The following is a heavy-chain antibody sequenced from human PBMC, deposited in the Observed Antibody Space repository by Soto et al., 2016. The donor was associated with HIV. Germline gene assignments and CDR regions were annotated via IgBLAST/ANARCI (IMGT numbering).Heavy chain of an antibody. J-gene: IGHJ4*01. CDR1: GGSFSGFQ. CDR3: ARHGDTNNWDRSFDY. CDR2: VNHSGHT. V-gene: IGHV4-34*01. D-gene: IGHD2-8*01. Sequence: QVQLQQWGAGLLKPSETLSLTCAVYGGSFSGFQWTWIRQAPGKGLDPWIGEVNHSGHTKYNPSLKGRLTISTDTSKNQFSLKVTSVTAADTAVYYCARHGDTNNWDRSFDYWGHGNRGHRLL.